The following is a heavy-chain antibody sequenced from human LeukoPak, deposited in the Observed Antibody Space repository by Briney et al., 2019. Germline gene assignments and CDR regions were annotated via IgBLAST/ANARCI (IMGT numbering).Heavy chain of an antibody. CDR1: GFTFKNAW. J-gene: IGHJ2*01. CDR2: IKTETDGGTT. V-gene: IGHV3-15*01. Sequence: GGSLRLSCAASGFTFKNAWMSWVRQAPGKGLEWVGRIKTETDGGTTDYAAPVKGRFTISRDGSKNTLYLQMNSLKTEDTAVYYCTTLFWYFDLWGRGTLVTVSS. CDR3: TTLFWYFDL.